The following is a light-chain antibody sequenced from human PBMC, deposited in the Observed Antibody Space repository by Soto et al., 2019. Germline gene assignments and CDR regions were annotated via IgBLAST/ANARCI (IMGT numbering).Light chain of an antibody. CDR2: DAS. Sequence: DIEMTQSPSSLSASVGDRVTITCQATQDISNNYLNWYQQKPGKAPKLLIYDASNLETGVPSRCSGSGSGTDFAFTISSLQPEDIATYYCQQYDTLPLTFGGGTKVEI. V-gene: IGKV1-33*01. J-gene: IGKJ4*01. CDR3: QQYDTLPLT. CDR1: QDISNNY.